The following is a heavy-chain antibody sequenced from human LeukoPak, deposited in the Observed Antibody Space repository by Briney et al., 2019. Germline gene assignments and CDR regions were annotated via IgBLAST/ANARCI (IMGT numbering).Heavy chain of an antibody. CDR3: ARASLRFLEWSYNWFDP. CDR1: GGTFSSYA. V-gene: IGHV1-69*05. J-gene: IGHJ5*02. CDR2: IIPIFGTA. D-gene: IGHD3-3*01. Sequence: GASVKVSCKASGGTFSSYAISWVRQAPGQGLEWMGGIIPIFGTANYAQKFQGRVTITTDESTSTAYMELSSLRSEDTAVYYCARASLRFLEWSYNWFDPWGQGTLVTVSS.